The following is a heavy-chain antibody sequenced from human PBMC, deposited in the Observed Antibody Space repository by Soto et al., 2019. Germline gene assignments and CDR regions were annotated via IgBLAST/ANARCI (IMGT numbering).Heavy chain of an antibody. CDR2: IKQDGSEK. CDR1: GFTFSDHW. D-gene: IGHD1-26*01. Sequence: GGSLRLSCAASGFTFSDHWMNWVRQAPGKGLEWVANIKQDGSEKNYVDSVKGRFTISRDNAKNSLYLQMNSLRADDTAVYYCAAWGSWGQGTLVTVSS. J-gene: IGHJ4*02. CDR3: AAWGS. V-gene: IGHV3-7*03.